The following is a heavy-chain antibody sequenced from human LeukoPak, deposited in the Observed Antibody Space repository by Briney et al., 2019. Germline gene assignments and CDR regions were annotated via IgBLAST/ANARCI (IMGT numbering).Heavy chain of an antibody. Sequence: SETLSLTCTVSGGSISSGDYYWSWIRPPPGKGLEWIGYIYYSGSTYYNPCLKSRVRISIDTSKNQFSLKLSSVTAADTAVYYCARTLTDYYYGSGSYLDYWGQGTLVTVSS. D-gene: IGHD3-10*01. CDR1: GGSISSGDYY. CDR3: ARTLTDYYYGSGSYLDY. J-gene: IGHJ4*02. V-gene: IGHV4-30-4*01. CDR2: IYYSGST.